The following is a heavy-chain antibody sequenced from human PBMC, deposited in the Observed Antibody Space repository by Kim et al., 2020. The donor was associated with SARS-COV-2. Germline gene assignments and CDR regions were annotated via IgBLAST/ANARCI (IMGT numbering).Heavy chain of an antibody. CDR3: ARDRSSSWYYYYGMDV. Sequence: GGSLRLSCAASGFTFSSYGMHWVRQAPGKGLERVAVISYDGSNKYYAGSVKGRFTISRDNSKDTLYLQMNSLRAEDTAVYYCARDRSSSWYYYYGMDVWGQGTTVTVSS. V-gene: IGHV3-30*03. D-gene: IGHD6-13*01. CDR2: ISYDGSNK. J-gene: IGHJ6*02. CDR1: GFTFSSYG.